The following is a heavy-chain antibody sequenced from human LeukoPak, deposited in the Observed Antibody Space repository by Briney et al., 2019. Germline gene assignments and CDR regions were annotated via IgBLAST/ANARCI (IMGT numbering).Heavy chain of an antibody. J-gene: IGHJ6*02. Sequence: GGSLRLSCAASGFTFDDYGMSWVRQAPGKGLEWVSGINWNGGSTGYADSVKGRFTISRDNAKNSLYLQMNSLRAEDTALYHCARGEPVPAALGKMDVWGQGTTATVSS. D-gene: IGHD2-2*01. CDR1: GFTFDDYG. CDR3: ARGEPVPAALGKMDV. CDR2: INWNGGST. V-gene: IGHV3-20*01.